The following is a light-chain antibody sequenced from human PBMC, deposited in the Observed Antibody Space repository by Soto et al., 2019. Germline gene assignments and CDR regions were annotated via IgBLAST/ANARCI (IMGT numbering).Light chain of an antibody. CDR2: EDN. V-gene: IGLV2-23*01. J-gene: IGLJ7*01. CDR1: SSDFGTYDL. Sequence: QSALTQPASVSGSPGQSITISCTGTSSDFGTYDLVSWYQLHPGKAPKLIIYEDNKRPSGISNRFSGSRSGNAASLTISGLQAEDEADYYCCSYAGSLLFGGGTQLTVL. CDR3: CSYAGSLL.